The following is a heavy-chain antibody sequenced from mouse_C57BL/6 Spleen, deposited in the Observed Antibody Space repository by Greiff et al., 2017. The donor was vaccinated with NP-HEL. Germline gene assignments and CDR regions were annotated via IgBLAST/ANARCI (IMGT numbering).Heavy chain of an antibody. CDR2: IYPGDGDT. V-gene: IGHV1-80*01. J-gene: IGHJ3*01. CDR1: GYAFSSYW. Sequence: VKLVESGAELVKPGASVKISCKASGYAFSSYWMNWVKQRPGKGLEWIGQIYPGDGDTNYNGKFKGKATLTADKSSSTAYMQLSSLTSEDSAVYFCARSTGNWFAYWGQGTLVTVSA. CDR3: ARSTGNWFAY. D-gene: IGHD1-1*01.